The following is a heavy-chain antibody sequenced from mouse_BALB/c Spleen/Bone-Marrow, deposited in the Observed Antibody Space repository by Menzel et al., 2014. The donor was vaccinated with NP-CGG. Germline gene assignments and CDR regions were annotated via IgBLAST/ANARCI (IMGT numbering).Heavy chain of an antibody. Sequence: EVKLVESGGGLVQPGGSLRLSCATSGFTFTDYYMSWVRQPPGKALEWLGFIRNKANGYTTEYSASVKGRFTISRDNSQSILYLQMNTLRAEDSATYSCARSLYPRAMDCWGQGTSVTVSS. CDR2: IRNKANGYTT. CDR3: ARSLYPRAMDC. CDR1: GFTFTDYY. V-gene: IGHV7-3*02. D-gene: IGHD2-1*01. J-gene: IGHJ4*01.